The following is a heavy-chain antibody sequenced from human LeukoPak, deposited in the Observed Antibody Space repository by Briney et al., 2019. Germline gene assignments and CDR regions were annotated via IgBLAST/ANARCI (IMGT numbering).Heavy chain of an antibody. CDR2: IYYSGST. CDR3: ARGLAAAGTSYFDY. D-gene: IGHD6-13*01. CDR1: GGSINSYY. V-gene: IGHV4-59*01. J-gene: IGHJ4*02. Sequence: SETLSLTCTVSGGSINSYYWSWIRQPPGKGLEWIGYIYYSGSTNYNPSLKSRVTTSVDTSKNQFSLKLSSVTAADTAVYYCARGLAAAGTSYFDYWGQGTLVTVSS.